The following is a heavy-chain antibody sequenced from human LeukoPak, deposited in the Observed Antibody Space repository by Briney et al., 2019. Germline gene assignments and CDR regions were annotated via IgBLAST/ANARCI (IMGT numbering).Heavy chain of an antibody. Sequence: ASVKVSCKASGYTFTSYYMHWVRQAPGQGLEWMGIINPSGGSTSYAQKFQGGVTMTRDTSTSTVYMELSSLRSEDTAVYYCARDGRGSGSYYYICLYWGQGTPVTVSS. CDR1: GYTFTSYY. D-gene: IGHD3-10*01. J-gene: IGHJ4*01. CDR3: ARDGRGSGSYYYICLY. V-gene: IGHV1-46*01. CDR2: INPSGGST.